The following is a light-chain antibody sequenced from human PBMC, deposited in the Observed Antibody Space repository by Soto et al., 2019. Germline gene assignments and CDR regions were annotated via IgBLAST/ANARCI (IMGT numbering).Light chain of an antibody. Sequence: EIVLTQSPATLSLSPGDRATLSCRASQRIGTYLAWYQQKRGQAPRLLIYDSSNRATGIAARLSGSGSGTDFTLTISSLAPEDFAVYFCQHRSNSPPTWTFGQGTKVEIK. CDR1: QRIGTY. J-gene: IGKJ1*01. CDR2: DSS. CDR3: QHRSNSPPTWT. V-gene: IGKV3-11*01.